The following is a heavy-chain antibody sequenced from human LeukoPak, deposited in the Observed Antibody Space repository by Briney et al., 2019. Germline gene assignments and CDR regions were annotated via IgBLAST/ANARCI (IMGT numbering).Heavy chain of an antibody. Sequence: PSETLSLTCTVSGGSISTYYWSWIRQPPAKGLEWIGYIYYSGSTKYNPSLKSRVTISVDPSKNQFSLKLRSVTAADTAAYYCARGGFLDPFDPWGRGTLVTVSS. CDR1: GGSISTYY. V-gene: IGHV4-59*01. CDR3: ARGGFLDPFDP. D-gene: IGHD1-1*01. CDR2: IYYSGST. J-gene: IGHJ5*02.